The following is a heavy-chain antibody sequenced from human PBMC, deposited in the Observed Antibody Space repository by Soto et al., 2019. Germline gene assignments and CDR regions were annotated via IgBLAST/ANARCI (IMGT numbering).Heavy chain of an antibody. Sequence: QVQLQESGPGLVKPSQTLSLTCTVSGGSISSGDYYWSWIRQPPGKGLEWIGYIYYSGSTYYNPSRNSRVTISAGTSKNHFSLKLSSVTAADTAVYYCATIKLGSTRLDYWGQGTLVTVSS. CDR3: ATIKLGSTRLDY. J-gene: IGHJ4*02. CDR2: IYYSGST. CDR1: GGSISSGDYY. V-gene: IGHV4-30-4*01. D-gene: IGHD2-2*01.